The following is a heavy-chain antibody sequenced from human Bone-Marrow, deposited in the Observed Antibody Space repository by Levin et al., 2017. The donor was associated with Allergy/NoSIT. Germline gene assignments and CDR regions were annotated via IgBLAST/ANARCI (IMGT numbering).Heavy chain of an antibody. CDR1: GFTLSQYD. CDR3: ARGSIRTASLLAYYYGLDV. CDR2: ISNTGTTV. V-gene: IGHV3-48*03. D-gene: IGHD2-21*01. J-gene: IGHJ6*02. Sequence: GGSLRLSCVASGFTLSQYDMIWVRQSPGKGLEWLSTISNTGTTVSFADSVKGRFTVSRDNTKKSLFLEMNSLRADDTAIYYCARGSIRTASLLAYYYGLDVWGQGTTVSVSS.